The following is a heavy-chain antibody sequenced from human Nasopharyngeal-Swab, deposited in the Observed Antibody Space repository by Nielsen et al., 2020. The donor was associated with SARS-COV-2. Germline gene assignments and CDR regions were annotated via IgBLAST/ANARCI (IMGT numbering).Heavy chain of an antibody. V-gene: IGHV3-30-3*01. D-gene: IGHD5-18*01. J-gene: IGHJ4*02. Sequence: VRQAPGKGLEWVAVISYDGSNKYYADSVKGRFTISRDNSKNTLYLQMNRLRAEDTAVYYCARGTAMVTPFDYWGQGTLVTVSS. CDR2: ISYDGSNK. CDR3: ARGTAMVTPFDY.